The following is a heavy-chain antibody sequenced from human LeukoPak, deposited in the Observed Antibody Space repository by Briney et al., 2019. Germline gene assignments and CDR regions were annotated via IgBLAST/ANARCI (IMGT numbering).Heavy chain of an antibody. D-gene: IGHD5-12*01. J-gene: IGHJ4*02. CDR1: GFTFSSYA. Sequence: GRSLRLSCAASGFTFSSYAMHWVRQAPGKGLEWVAVISYDGSNKYYADSVKGRFTISRDNAKNSLYLQMNSLRAEDTAVYYCARAISLWYYFDYWGQGTLVTVSS. CDR3: ARAISLWYYFDY. CDR2: ISYDGSNK. V-gene: IGHV3-30-3*01.